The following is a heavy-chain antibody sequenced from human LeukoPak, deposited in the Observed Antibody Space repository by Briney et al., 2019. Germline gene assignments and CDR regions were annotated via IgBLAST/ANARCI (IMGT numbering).Heavy chain of an antibody. CDR1: GFTFSSYW. J-gene: IGHJ5*02. Sequence: GGSLRLSCAASGFTFSSYWMRWVRQAPGKGPVWVSRINTDGRATNYADSVKGRFPISRDNAKNKLYLQMNSLRVEGTAVYYCARLGSSSWNWFDPWGQGTLVTVSS. D-gene: IGHD6-13*01. CDR2: INTDGRAT. V-gene: IGHV3-74*01. CDR3: ARLGSSSWNWFDP.